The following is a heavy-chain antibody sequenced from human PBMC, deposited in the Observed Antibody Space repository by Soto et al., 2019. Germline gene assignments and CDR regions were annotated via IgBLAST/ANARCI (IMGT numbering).Heavy chain of an antibody. CDR1: GGSISSGGYY. J-gene: IGHJ3*02. CDR3: ARRVVGVVVITNAFDI. CDR2: IYYSGST. V-gene: IGHV4-31*03. D-gene: IGHD3-22*01. Sequence: QVQLQESGPGLVKPSQTLSLTCTVSGGSISSGGYYWSWIRQHPGKGLEWIGYIYYSGSTYYNPSLKSRVTLSVDTSKNQFSLKLSSVTAADTAVYYCARRVVGVVVITNAFDIWGQGTMVTVSS.